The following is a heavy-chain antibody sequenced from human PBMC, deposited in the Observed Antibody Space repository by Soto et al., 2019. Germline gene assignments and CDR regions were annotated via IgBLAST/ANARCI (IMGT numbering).Heavy chain of an antibody. CDR2: IYHSGST. V-gene: IGHV4-38-2*02. J-gene: IGHJ4*02. Sequence: NPXATLSLTFAVSGYSISSGYYWCWIRQPPGKGLEWIGSIYHSGSTYYNPSLKSRVTISVDTSKNQFSLKLSSVTAADTAVYYCARDSTGIAVAGTGKWGQGTLVTVSS. D-gene: IGHD6-19*01. CDR1: GYSISSGYY. CDR3: ARDSTGIAVAGTGK.